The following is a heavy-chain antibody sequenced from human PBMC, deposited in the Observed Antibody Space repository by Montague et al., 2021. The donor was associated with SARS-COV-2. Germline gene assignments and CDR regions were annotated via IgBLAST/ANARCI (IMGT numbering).Heavy chain of an antibody. V-gene: IGHV4-38-2*02. CDR2: RYQNGAT. CDR1: GFSISSGYY. J-gene: IGHJ4*02. D-gene: IGHD3-3*01. Sequence: ESLSLTCSVSGFSISSGYYWDWIRQTPGKGLEWIGSRYQNGATYYSPSLKRPVTILLDTSKNQFSLSLTSVTAADTAVYYCARSGVGIFDFSYFDSWGQGSLVIVSS. CDR3: ARSGVGIFDFSYFDS.